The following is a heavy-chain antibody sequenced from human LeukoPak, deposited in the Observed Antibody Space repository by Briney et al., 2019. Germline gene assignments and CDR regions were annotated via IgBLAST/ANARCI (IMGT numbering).Heavy chain of an antibody. J-gene: IGHJ6*02. CDR2: IYHSGST. D-gene: IGHD2-2*01. V-gene: IGHV4-30-2*01. CDR3: ARAAVRYCSSTSCSGYGMDV. CDR1: GGSINSGSYS. Sequence: SSETLSLTCAVSGGSINSGSYSWSWIRQPPGKGLEWIGYIYHSGSTYYNPSLKSRVTISGDRSKNQFSLKLTSVTAADTAVYFCARAAVRYCSSTSCSGYGMDVWGQGTTVTVSS.